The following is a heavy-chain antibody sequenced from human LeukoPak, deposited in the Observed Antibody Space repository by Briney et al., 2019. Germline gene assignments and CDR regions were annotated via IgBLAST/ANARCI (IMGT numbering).Heavy chain of an antibody. CDR2: ITNSDGDT. CDR3: AKERLERHLGLDV. D-gene: IGHD1-1*01. Sequence: PGGSLRLSCAASGFTFSSYWMSWVRQAPGKGLEWVSSITNSDGDTHYADSVKGRFTISRDNSRNTLYLQMNSLRAEDTAVYFCAKERLERHLGLDVWGQGTTVTVSS. J-gene: IGHJ6*02. CDR1: GFTFSSYW. V-gene: IGHV3-23*01.